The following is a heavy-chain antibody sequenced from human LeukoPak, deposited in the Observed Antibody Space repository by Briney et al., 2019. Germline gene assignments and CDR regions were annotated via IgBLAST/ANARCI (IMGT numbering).Heavy chain of an antibody. CDR2: LSGSGVTT. CDR1: GFTFSNSA. V-gene: IGHV3-23*01. J-gene: IGHJ4*01. D-gene: IGHD6-19*01. Sequence: PGGSLRLSCAASGFTFSNSAMSWVRQAPGKGLEWVSYLSGSGVTTYYADSVKGRFTISRDNAKNTVYLQMNSLRLQDTAIYYCAKGIYSSGWSYIDYWGHGTLVTVSS. CDR3: AKGIYSSGWSYIDY.